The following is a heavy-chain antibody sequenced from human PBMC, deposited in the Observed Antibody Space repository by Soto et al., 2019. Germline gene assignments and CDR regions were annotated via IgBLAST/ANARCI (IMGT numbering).Heavy chain of an antibody. CDR2: IYPGDSDT. CDR3: ARLNLLWYSSGWYGEYYGMDV. V-gene: IGHV5-51*01. D-gene: IGHD6-13*01. J-gene: IGHJ6*02. CDR1: GYSFTRYW. Sequence: GESLNLSCTGSGYSFTRYWIGWVRQMPGRGLEWMGIIYPGDSDTRYSPSFQGQVTISADKSISTAYLQWSSLKASDTAMYYCARLNLLWYSSGWYGEYYGMDVWGQGTTVTVSS.